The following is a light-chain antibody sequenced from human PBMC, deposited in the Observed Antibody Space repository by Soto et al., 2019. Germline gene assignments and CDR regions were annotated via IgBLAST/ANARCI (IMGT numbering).Light chain of an antibody. CDR2: GAS. CDR3: HQYGSSPQT. V-gene: IGKV3-20*01. Sequence: EIVLTQSPGTLSLSPGDRATLFCRASQSVSSTHLAWYHQKPGQAPRLLIYGASTRASGISDRFSGSGSGTDFTLTISRLETEDFAVYYCHQYGSSPQTFGQGTKVDIK. CDR1: QSVSSTH. J-gene: IGKJ1*01.